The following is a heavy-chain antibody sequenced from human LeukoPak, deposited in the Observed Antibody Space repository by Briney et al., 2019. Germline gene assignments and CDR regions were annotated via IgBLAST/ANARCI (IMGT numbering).Heavy chain of an antibody. CDR1: GGSFSGYY. J-gene: IGHJ4*02. V-gene: IGHV4-34*01. CDR3: ARVGLPYGWVSGFDY. Sequence: PSETLSLTCAVYGGSFSGYYWSWIRQPPGKGLEWIGEINHSGSTNYNPSLKSRVTISVDTSKNQFSLKLSSVTAADTAVYYCARVGLPYGWVSGFDYWGQGTLVTVSS. D-gene: IGHD1-26*01. CDR2: INHSGST.